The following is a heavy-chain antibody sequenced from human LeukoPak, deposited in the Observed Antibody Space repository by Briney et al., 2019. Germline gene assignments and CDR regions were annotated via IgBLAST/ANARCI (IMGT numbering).Heavy chain of an antibody. CDR2: IKQDGSEK. D-gene: IGHD6-13*01. J-gene: IGHJ6*03. Sequence: GGSLRLSCAASGFTFSSYWMSWVRQAPGKGLEWVANIKQDGSEKYYVDSVKGRFTISRDNAKNSLYLQMNSLRAEDTAVYDCARDRVLKSSSSNMDVWGKGTTVTVSS. CDR1: GFTFSSYW. CDR3: ARDRVLKSSSSNMDV. V-gene: IGHV3-7*01.